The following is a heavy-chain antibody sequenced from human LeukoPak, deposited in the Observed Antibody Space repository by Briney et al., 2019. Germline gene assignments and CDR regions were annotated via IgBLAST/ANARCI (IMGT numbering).Heavy chain of an antibody. V-gene: IGHV3-48*03. Sequence: WGSLTLTCAASGFTFSSYEMNWVRQAPGKGLEWVSYISSSGSTIYYADSVKGRFTISRDNAKNSLYLQMNSLRAEDTAVYYCAREETNGDFDYWGQRTLVTVPS. CDR2: ISSSGSTI. CDR1: GFTFSSYE. J-gene: IGHJ4*02. D-gene: IGHD4-17*01. CDR3: AREETNGDFDY.